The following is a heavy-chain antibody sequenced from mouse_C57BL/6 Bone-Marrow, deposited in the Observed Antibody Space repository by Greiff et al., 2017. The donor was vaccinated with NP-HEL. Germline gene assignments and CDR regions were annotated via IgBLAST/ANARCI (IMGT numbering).Heavy chain of an antibody. CDR1: GFTFSDFY. D-gene: IGHD1-1*01. Sequence: EVHLVESGGGLVQSGRSLRLSCATSGFTFSDFYMEWVRQAPGKGLEWIAASRNKANDYTTEYSASVKGRFIVSRDTSQSILYLQMNALRAEDTAIYYCARDAYYGSSYDAMDYWGQGTSVTVSS. CDR2: SRNKANDYTT. V-gene: IGHV7-1*01. CDR3: ARDAYYGSSYDAMDY. J-gene: IGHJ4*01.